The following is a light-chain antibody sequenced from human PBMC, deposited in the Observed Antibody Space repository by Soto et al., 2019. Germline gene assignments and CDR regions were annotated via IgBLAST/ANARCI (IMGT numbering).Light chain of an antibody. V-gene: IGLV2-14*01. CDR3: SSYTTRSTYV. CDR1: SRDIGFFNY. CDR2: EVT. J-gene: IGLJ1*01. Sequence: QSALTQSASVSGSPGQSITISCTGTSRDIGFFNYVSWYQQFPGNAPKLIIFEVTNRPSGVSNRFSASKSGNTASLTISGLQAEDGADYYCSSYTTRSTYVFGTGTKLTVL.